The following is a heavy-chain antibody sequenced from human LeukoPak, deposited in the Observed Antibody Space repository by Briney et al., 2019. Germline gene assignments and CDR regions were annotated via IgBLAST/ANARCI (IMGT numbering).Heavy chain of an antibody. CDR2: INTDGSST. D-gene: IGHD5-18*01. CDR3: ARGQLWAGY. CDR1: GFTFSSYW. Sequence: GGSLRLSCAASGFTFSSYWMHWVRQAPGKGLVWVSRINTDGSSTIYADSVKGRFTISRDNAKDTLYLQMNSLRAEDTAVYYCARGQLWAGYWGQGTLVTVSS. J-gene: IGHJ4*02. V-gene: IGHV3-74*01.